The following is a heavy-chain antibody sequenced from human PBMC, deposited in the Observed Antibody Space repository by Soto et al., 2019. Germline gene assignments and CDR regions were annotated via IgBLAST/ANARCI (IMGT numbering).Heavy chain of an antibody. V-gene: IGHV4-59*01. Sequence: SDNLSLTCTVSSGSISGYYWSWIRQPPGKRLEWIGYINYFGSTNYNPSLKSRVTISVDTSREQFSLRLDSVTAADTAVYYCARLLGWPSGFDIWCKGTMVTV. CDR2: INYFGST. CDR3: ARLLGWPSGFDI. CDR1: SGSISGYY. J-gene: IGHJ3*02. D-gene: IGHD6-19*01.